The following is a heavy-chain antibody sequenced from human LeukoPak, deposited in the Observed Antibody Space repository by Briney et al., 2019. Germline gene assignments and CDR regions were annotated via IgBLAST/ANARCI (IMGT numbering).Heavy chain of an antibody. CDR3: ASCRYSGSYYEACGDY. V-gene: IGHV3-48*01. D-gene: IGHD1-26*01. Sequence: PGGSLRLSCAASGFTFSSYSMNWVRQAPGKGLEWVSYISSSSSTIYYADSVKGRFTISRDNAKNSLHLQMNSLRAEDTAVYYCASCRYSGSYYEACGDYWGQGTLVTVSS. CDR1: GFTFSSYS. CDR2: ISSSSSTI. J-gene: IGHJ4*02.